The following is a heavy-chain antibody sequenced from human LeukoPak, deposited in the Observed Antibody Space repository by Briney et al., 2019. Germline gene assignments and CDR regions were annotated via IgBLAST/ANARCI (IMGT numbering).Heavy chain of an antibody. D-gene: IGHD5-18*01. J-gene: IGHJ4*02. Sequence: PGGSLRLSCAASGFTFSSYTMSWVRQAPGKGLEWVSAISGGGGSTYYADSVKGRFTISRDNSKSTLYLQMNSLRAEDTAVYYCAKDRYSSAYYFDYWGQGTLVTVSS. V-gene: IGHV3-23*01. CDR3: AKDRYSSAYYFDY. CDR2: ISGGGGST. CDR1: GFTFSSYT.